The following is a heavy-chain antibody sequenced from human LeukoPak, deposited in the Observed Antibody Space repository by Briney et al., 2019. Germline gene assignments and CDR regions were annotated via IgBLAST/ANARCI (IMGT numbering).Heavy chain of an antibody. Sequence: SVKVSCKASGYTFTGYYMHWVRQAPGQGLEWMGGIIPIFGTANYAQKFQGRVTITADKSASTAYMELSSLRSEDTAVYYCARVSSFSSGWYRFDYWGQGTLVTVSS. CDR3: ARVSSFSSGWYRFDY. CDR2: IIPIFGTA. CDR1: GYTFTGYY. V-gene: IGHV1-69*06. J-gene: IGHJ4*02. D-gene: IGHD6-19*01.